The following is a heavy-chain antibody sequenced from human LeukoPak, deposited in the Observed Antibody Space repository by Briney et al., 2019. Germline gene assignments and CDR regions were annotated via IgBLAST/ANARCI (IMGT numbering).Heavy chain of an antibody. CDR3: AGSPRIATNWFDP. J-gene: IGHJ5*02. CDR2: IIPIFGTA. Sequence: ASVKVSCKASGGTFSSYAISWVRQAPRQGLEWMGRIIPIFGTANYAQKFQGRVTITTDESTSTAYMELSSLRSEDTAVYYCAGSPRIATNWFDPWGQGTLVTVSS. CDR1: GGTFSSYA. D-gene: IGHD3-22*01. V-gene: IGHV1-69*05.